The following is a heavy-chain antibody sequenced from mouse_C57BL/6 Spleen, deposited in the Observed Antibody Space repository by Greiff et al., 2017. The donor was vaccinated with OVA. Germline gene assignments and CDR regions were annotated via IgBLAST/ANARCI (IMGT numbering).Heavy chain of an antibody. CDR1: GFTFSDYG. CDR2: ISSGSSTI. D-gene: IGHD1-1*01. CDR3: ARDYGSSFLDY. J-gene: IGHJ2*01. V-gene: IGHV5-17*01. Sequence: EVKLMESGGGLVKPGGSLKLSCAASGFTFSDYGMHWVRQAPEKGLEWVPSISSGSSTIYYADTVKGRFTISRDNAKNTLFLQMTRLRSEDTAMYYCARDYGSSFLDYWGQGTTLTVSS.